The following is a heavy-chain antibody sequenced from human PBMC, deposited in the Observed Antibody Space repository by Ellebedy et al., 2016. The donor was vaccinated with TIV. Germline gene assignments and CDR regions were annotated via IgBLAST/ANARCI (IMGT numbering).Heavy chain of an antibody. J-gene: IGHJ4*02. CDR2: LSFSKTDE. Sequence: GESLKISCAASGFSFSTHAMHWVRQAPGRGLEWVAVLSFSKTDEYYADSVKGRFTISRDNAKNTLFLQMNSLSAEDTAQYYCARRNPSGYDPFLDSWGQGTLVTVSS. CDR3: ARRNPSGYDPFLDS. CDR1: GFSFSTHA. D-gene: IGHD5-12*01. V-gene: IGHV3-30*04.